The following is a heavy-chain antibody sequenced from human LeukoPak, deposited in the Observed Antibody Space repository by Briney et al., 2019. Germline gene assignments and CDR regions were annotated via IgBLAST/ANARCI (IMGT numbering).Heavy chain of an antibody. J-gene: IGHJ4*02. CDR2: INQVGTET. CDR3: AQLLLRGPTA. V-gene: IGHV3-7*01. D-gene: IGHD2-15*01. Sequence: GGSLRLSCAVSGFTFTNYYMSWVRQAPGKGLEWVANINQVGTETFYVDSVKGRFTISRDNAKNSLYLQMSSLRAEDTAVYYCAQLLLRGPTAWGLGTLVTVSS. CDR1: GFTFTNYY.